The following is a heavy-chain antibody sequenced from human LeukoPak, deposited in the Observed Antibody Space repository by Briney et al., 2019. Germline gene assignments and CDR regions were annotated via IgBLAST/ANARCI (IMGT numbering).Heavy chain of an antibody. CDR2: IIPIFGTA. V-gene: IGHV1-69*05. D-gene: IGHD3-22*01. J-gene: IGHJ4*02. Sequence: GASVKVSRKASGGTFSSYAISWVRQAPGQGLEWMGGIIPIFGTANYAQKFQGRVTITTDESTSTAYMELSSLRSEDTAVYYCASIAYYYDSSGYYYPTLFDYWGQGTLVTVSS. CDR3: ASIAYYYDSSGYYYPTLFDY. CDR1: GGTFSSYA.